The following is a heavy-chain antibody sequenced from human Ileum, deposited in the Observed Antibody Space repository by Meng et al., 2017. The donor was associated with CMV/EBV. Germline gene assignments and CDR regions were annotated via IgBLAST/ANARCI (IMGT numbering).Heavy chain of an antibody. J-gene: IGHJ4*02. CDR2: IYTSGSS. Sequence: QVELQESGPGLVKPSEPLSLTCTVSGGSMSSYYWSWIRQPAGKGLEWIGRIYTSGSSNYNSSLKSRVTMSVDTSKNQFSMKLNSVTAADTAVYYCVREGPTDWGRALDYWGQGTLVTVSS. V-gene: IGHV4-4*07. D-gene: IGHD7-27*01. CDR1: GGSMSSYY. CDR3: VREGPTDWGRALDY.